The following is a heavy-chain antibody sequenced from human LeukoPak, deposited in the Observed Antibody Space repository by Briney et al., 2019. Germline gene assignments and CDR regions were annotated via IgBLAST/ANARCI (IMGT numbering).Heavy chain of an antibody. Sequence: RGSLRPSCAPSGFAPTTYGMHWVRHAPGKGMGWVAFISYDVSNKHNADSVKGRITISRDNSKNTVYLQMNSLRAEDTAVYYCAKVRYSSGYYYGMDFWGQGTTVTVSS. D-gene: IGHD6-25*01. CDR2: ISYDVSNK. J-gene: IGHJ6*02. CDR1: GFAPTTYG. CDR3: AKVRYSSGYYYGMDF. V-gene: IGHV3-30*18.